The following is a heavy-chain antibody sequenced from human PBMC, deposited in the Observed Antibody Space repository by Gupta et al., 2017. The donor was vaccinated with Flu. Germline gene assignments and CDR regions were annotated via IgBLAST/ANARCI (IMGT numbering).Heavy chain of an antibody. J-gene: IGHJ4*02. V-gene: IGHV3-21*01. D-gene: IGHD3-22*01. Sequence: EVQLVESGGGLVKPGGSLRLSCAASGFTFSSYSMNWVRQAPGKGLEWVSSISSSSSYIYYADSVKGRFTISRDNAKNSLYLQMNSLRAEDTAVYYCARDPSLLDSSGYYDYWGQGTLVTVSS. CDR2: ISSSSSYI. CDR3: ARDPSLLDSSGYYDY. CDR1: GFTFSSYS.